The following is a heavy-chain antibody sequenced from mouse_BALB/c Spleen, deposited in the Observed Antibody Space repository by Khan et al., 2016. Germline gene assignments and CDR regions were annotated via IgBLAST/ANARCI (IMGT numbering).Heavy chain of an antibody. CDR2: ISYSGST. CDR3: ARGPLDY. V-gene: IGHV3-2*02. CDR1: GNSITSDYA. J-gene: IGHJ2*01. Sequence: EVQLQESGPGLVKPSQSLSLTCTVTGNSITSDYAWNWIRQFPGNKLEWMGYISYSGSTSYNPSLKSRISITRDTSENQFFLQLNSVTTEDTATYYCARGPLDYWGQGTTLTVAS.